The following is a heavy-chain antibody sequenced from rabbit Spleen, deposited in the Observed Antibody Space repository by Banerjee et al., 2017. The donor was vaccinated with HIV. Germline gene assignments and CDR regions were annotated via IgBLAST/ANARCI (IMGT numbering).Heavy chain of an antibody. D-gene: IGHD1-1*01. CDR1: GFSFSDSYW. J-gene: IGHJ4*01. V-gene: IGHV1S45*01. CDR2: IYTLSGSA. Sequence: QEQLEESGGDLGKPEGSLTLTCTASGFSFSDSYWISWVRQAPGKGLEWIGCIYTLSGSAYYATWAKGRFTISKTSSTTVTLQMTSLTAADTATYFCAGDHAISGYRFNLWGQGTLVTVS. CDR3: AGDHAISGYRFNL.